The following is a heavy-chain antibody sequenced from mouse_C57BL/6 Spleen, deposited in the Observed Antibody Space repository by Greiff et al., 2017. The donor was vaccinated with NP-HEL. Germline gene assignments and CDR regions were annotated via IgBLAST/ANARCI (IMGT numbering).Heavy chain of an antibody. CDR1: GYTFTSYW. CDR2: TYPGNSDT. CDR3: TRDGNYGDWFAY. J-gene: IGHJ3*01. D-gene: IGHD2-1*01. V-gene: IGHV1-5*01. Sequence: VQLQQSGTVLARPGASVKMSCKTSGYTFTSYWMHWVKQRPGQGLEWIGATYPGNSDTSYNQKFKGKAKLTAVTSASTAYMELSSLTNEDSAVYYCTRDGNYGDWFAYWGQGTLVTVSA.